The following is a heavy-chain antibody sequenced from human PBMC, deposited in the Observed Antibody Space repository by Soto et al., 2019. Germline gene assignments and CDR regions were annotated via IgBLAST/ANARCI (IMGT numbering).Heavy chain of an antibody. J-gene: IGHJ4*02. Sequence: GGSLRLSCAASGFTFRSYAIHWVRQAPGKGLEWVAVISRDGTNKYYVDSVKGRVTISRDTSKDTVYLQMNSLRDEDSAMFYCARSRSGAVADSFDFWGQGTLVTVSS. CDR2: ISRDGTNK. V-gene: IGHV3-30*04. D-gene: IGHD3-10*01. CDR3: ARSRSGAVADSFDF. CDR1: GFTFRSYA.